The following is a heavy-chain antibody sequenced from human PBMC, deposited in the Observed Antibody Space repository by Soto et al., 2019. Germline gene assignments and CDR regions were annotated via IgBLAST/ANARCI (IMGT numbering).Heavy chain of an antibody. CDR3: AVSGGTYGSGSPYYHYYGMDV. Sequence: SETLSLTCAVSGGSISSSNWWSWVRQPPGKGLEWIGYIYYSGSTNYNPSLKSRVTISVDTSKNQFSLKLSSVTAADTAVYYCAVSGGTYGSGSPYYHYYGMDVWGQGTTVNVAS. CDR2: IYYSGST. CDR1: GGSISSSNW. V-gene: IGHV4-4*02. J-gene: IGHJ6*02. D-gene: IGHD3-10*01.